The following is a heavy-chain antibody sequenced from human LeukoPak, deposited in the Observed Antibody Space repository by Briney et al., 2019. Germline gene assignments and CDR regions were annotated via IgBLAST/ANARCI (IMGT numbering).Heavy chain of an antibody. CDR2: ISGSGGST. CDR1: GVTFSSYA. V-gene: IGHV3-23*01. CDR3: AKVPQTSVAIQL. Sequence: PGGALRLSCAASGVTFSSYAMSGVRQGPGEGLEWGSAISGSGGSTYYADSVKGRFTISRDNSKNTLYLQMNSLRAEDTAVYYCAKVPQTSVAIQLWGQGTLVTVSS. J-gene: IGHJ4*02. D-gene: IGHD5-12*01.